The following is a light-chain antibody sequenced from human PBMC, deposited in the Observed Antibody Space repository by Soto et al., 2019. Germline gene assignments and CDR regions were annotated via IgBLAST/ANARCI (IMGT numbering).Light chain of an antibody. Sequence: IQMTKTPSTLSASVGDRVTITCRASQSISSWLAWYQQKPGKASKLLIYDASSLESGVPSRFSGSGSGTEFTLPITSPQPDDFATYYCQQYNSYSRTFGQGLKVDTK. CDR3: QQYNSYSRT. J-gene: IGKJ1*01. CDR1: QSISSW. V-gene: IGKV1-5*01. CDR2: DAS.